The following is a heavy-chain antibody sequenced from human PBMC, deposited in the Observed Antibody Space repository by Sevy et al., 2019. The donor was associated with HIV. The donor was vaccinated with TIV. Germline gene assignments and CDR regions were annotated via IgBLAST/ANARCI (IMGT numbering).Heavy chain of an antibody. CDR1: GFTFSDAS. CDR3: TAVRRGYSFLFDY. V-gene: IGHV3-15*01. J-gene: IGHJ4*02. D-gene: IGHD5-18*01. CDR2: IKSKPGGGTT. Sequence: GGSLRLSCAASGFTFSDASMSWVRQAPGKGLEWVGRIKSKPGGGTTDYAAPVKGRFTISRDDSKNTLYLQMSSLKTGDTAVYYCTAVRRGYSFLFDYWGQGTLVTVSS.